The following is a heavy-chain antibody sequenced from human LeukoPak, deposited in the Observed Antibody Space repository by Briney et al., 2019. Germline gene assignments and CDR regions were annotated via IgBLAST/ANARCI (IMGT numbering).Heavy chain of an antibody. CDR1: GGTFSSYA. CDR2: ISAYNGNT. Sequence: ASVKVSCKASGGTFSSYAISWVRQAPGQGLEWMGWISAYNGNTNYAQKLQGRVTMTTDTSTSTAYMELRSLRSDDTAVYYCARTMRNYYDSSGPNLYWGQGTLVTVSS. V-gene: IGHV1-18*01. J-gene: IGHJ4*02. D-gene: IGHD3-22*01. CDR3: ARTMRNYYDSSGPNLY.